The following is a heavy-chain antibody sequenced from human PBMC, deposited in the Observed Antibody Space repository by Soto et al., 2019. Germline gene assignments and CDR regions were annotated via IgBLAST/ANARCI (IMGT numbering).Heavy chain of an antibody. Sequence: GGALRLSCAASGFAFSNQGMHWGRRAPGKGLEWVGRIRTKANTYATAYAASVRGRFTISRDDSENPAYLQMNSLETEDTAVYYCTRRMGGYFWSCSRMTDPFDIWGQGTMVTVSS. J-gene: IGHJ3*02. D-gene: IGHD3-3*01. V-gene: IGHV3-73*01. CDR1: GFAFSNQG. CDR3: TRRMGGYFWSCSRMTDPFDI. CDR2: IRTKANTYAT.